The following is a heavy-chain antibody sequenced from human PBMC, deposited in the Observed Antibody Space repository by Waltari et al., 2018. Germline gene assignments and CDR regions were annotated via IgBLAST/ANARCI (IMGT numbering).Heavy chain of an antibody. V-gene: IGHV3-13*01. CDR3: AKGGLRALWRRVDYFDY. J-gene: IGHJ4*02. Sequence: SGFTFRASDMHWVRQITGKGLEWVSGIGTIGDTYYPDSMEGRFSISRDDDKNSLHLQMNSLRAGDTAVYYCAKGGLRALWRRVDYFDYWGRGILVTVSA. CDR1: GFTFRASD. D-gene: IGHD3-10*01. CDR2: IGTIGDT.